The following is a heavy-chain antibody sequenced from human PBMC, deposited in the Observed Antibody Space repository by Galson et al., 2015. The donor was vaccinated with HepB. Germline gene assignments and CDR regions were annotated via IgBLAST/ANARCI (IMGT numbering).Heavy chain of an antibody. J-gene: IGHJ4*02. V-gene: IGHV3-30*04. Sequence: SLRLSCAASGFTFSSSYMHWVRRAPGKGLDWVALISYDGSNKYYADSVRGRFTISRDNSRNTLYLQMSSLRAEDTAMYYCARAIAMVRELDYWGQGTLVTVSS. D-gene: IGHD3-10*01. CDR3: ARAIAMVRELDY. CDR1: GFTFSSSY. CDR2: ISYDGSNK.